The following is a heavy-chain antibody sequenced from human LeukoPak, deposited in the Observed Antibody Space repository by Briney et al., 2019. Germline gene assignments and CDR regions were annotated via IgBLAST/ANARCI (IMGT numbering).Heavy chain of an antibody. D-gene: IGHD2-15*01. J-gene: IGHJ3*02. CDR3: ARESGVVVVAAIDNAFDI. Sequence: GASVKVSCKASGYTFTSYYMHWVRQAPGQGLEWMGIINPSGGSTSYAQKFQGRVTMTRDTSTSTVYMELSRLRSEDTAVYYCARESGVVVVAAIDNAFDIWGQGTMVTVSS. CDR1: GYTFTSYY. CDR2: INPSGGST. V-gene: IGHV1-46*03.